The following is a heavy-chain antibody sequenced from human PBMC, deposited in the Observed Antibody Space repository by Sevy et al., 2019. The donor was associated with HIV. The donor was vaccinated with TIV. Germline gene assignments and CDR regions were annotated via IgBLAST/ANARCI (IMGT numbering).Heavy chain of an antibody. CDR3: THSSPYGSGSYYKGQFDY. J-gene: IGHJ4*02. CDR2: IYWDDDK. V-gene: IGHV2-5*02. CDR1: GFSLSTSGVG. D-gene: IGHD3-10*01. Sequence: SGPTLVNPTQTLTLTCTFSGFSLSTSGVGVGWIRQPPGKALEWLALIYWDDDKRYSPSLKSRLTITKDTSKNQVVLVMTNMDPVDTATYFCTHSSPYGSGSYYKGQFDYWGQGTLVTVSS.